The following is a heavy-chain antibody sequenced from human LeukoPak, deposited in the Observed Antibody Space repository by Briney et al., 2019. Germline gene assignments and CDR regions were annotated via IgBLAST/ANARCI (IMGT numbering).Heavy chain of an antibody. J-gene: IGHJ4*02. Sequence: SETLSLTCTVSGGSISNYYWSRIRQPPGRGLEWVGYSYYSGSTNYNPSLKSRVTISVDTSKNQFSLKLSSVTAADTAVYYCARVAHCSSTTCYQGIFDYWGQGTLVTVSS. V-gene: IGHV4-59*01. CDR2: SYYSGST. CDR1: GGSISNYY. D-gene: IGHD2-2*01. CDR3: ARVAHCSSTTCYQGIFDY.